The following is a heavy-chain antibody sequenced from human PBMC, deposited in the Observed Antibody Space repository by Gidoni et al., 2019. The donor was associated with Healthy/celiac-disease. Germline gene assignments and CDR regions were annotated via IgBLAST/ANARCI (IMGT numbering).Heavy chain of an antibody. V-gene: IGHV1-69*01. CDR1: GGTFSSYP. D-gene: IGHD3-10*01. CDR2: IIPSFGTA. J-gene: IGHJ3*02. Sequence: QVQLVQSGAEVKKPGSSVKVSCNASGGTFSSYPISWVRQAPGQGLEWMGGIIPSFGTANYAQKFQGRVTITADESTSTAYMELSSLRSEDTAVYYCARVKITMVRGAPSFGAFDIWGQGTMVTVSS. CDR3: ARVKITMVRGAPSFGAFDI.